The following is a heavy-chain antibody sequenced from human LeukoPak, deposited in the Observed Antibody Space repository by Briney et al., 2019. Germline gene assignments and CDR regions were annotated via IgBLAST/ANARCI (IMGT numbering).Heavy chain of an antibody. CDR3: ARSLGYYDANFDY. J-gene: IGHJ4*02. CDR2: IYPGDSDA. Sequence: GESLKISCKGSGYNFTNYWIGWVRQMPGKGLEWMGIIYPGDSDATYSPSFQGQVTISADKSISTAYLQWSSLKASDTAMYYCARSLGYYDANFDYWGQGTLVTVSS. D-gene: IGHD3-3*01. CDR1: GYNFTNYW. V-gene: IGHV5-51*01.